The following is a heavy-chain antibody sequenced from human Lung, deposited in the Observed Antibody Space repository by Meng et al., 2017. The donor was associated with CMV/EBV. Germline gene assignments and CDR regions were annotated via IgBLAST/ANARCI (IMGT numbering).Heavy chain of an antibody. V-gene: IGHV4-59*12. Sequence: SXTLSLXCTVSGGSISIYYWSWIRQPPGKGLEWIGYIHFNGNAYYNPSLESRAAISKDTSNNQSNDQFSLKLSSVTAADTAVYYCAREVDAARDSDAFEIWXQGKXV. J-gene: IGHJ3*02. CDR1: GGSISIYY. D-gene: IGHD6-6*01. CDR3: AREVDAARDSDAFEI. CDR2: IHFNGNA.